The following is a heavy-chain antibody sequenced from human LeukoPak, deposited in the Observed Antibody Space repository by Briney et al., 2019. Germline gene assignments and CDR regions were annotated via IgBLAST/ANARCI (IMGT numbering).Heavy chain of an antibody. CDR3: AREVATLDDWYFDL. CDR2: IYSGGST. Sequence: GGSLRLSCAASGFIVRNYYLSWVRQAPGKGLEWVSVIYSGGSTYYADSVEGRFTISRDNSKNTLYLQMNSLRAEDTAVYYCAREVATLDDWYFDLWGRGTLVTVSS. J-gene: IGHJ2*01. D-gene: IGHD5-12*01. CDR1: GFIVRNYY. V-gene: IGHV3-53*05.